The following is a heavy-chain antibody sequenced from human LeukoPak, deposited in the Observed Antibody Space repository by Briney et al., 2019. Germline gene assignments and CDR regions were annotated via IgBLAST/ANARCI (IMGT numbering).Heavy chain of an antibody. Sequence: PGGSLRLSCAASGFTFSGSAMHWVRQASGKGLEWVGRIRSKANSYATAYAASVKGRFTISRDDSKNTAYLQMNSLKTEDTAVYYCTRHNHHYGSDPWGQGTLVTVSS. CDR1: GFTFSGSA. CDR3: TRHNHHYGSDP. D-gene: IGHD3-10*01. J-gene: IGHJ5*02. V-gene: IGHV3-73*01. CDR2: IRSKANSYAT.